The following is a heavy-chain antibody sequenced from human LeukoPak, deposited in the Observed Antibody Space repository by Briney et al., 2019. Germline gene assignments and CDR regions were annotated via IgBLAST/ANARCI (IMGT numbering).Heavy chain of an antibody. CDR3: ARGDMVRGVLVNAFDI. CDR1: GGTFSSYA. V-gene: IGHV1-69*13. D-gene: IGHD3-10*01. CDR2: IIPIFGTA. Sequence: SVKVSCKASGGTFSSYAISWARQAPGQGLEWMGGIIPIFGTANYARKFQGRVTITADESTSTAYMELSSLRSEDTAVYYCARGDMVRGVLVNAFDIWGQGTMVTVSS. J-gene: IGHJ3*02.